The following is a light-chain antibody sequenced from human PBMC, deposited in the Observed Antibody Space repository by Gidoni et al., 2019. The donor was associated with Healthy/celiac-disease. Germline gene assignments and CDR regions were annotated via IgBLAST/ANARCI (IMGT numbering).Light chain of an antibody. CDR3: QQRYSTPFT. CDR2: AAS. V-gene: IGKV1-39*01. J-gene: IGKJ3*01. Sequence: DMQMNQSPSSLSASVGDRVTITCRASQSISSYLNWYQQKPGKAPKLLIYAASSLQSGVPSRFSGSGSGTDFTLTISSLQPEDFATYYCQQRYSTPFTFGPGTKVDIK. CDR1: QSISSY.